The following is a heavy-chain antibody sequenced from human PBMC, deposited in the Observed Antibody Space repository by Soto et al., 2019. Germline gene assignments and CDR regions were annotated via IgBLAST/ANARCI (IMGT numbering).Heavy chain of an antibody. CDR3: ARARGGDIVVVTAAPTFHY. CDR1: GFTFSSYS. D-gene: IGHD2-2*01. Sequence: GGSLRLSCAASGFTFSSYSMNWVRQAPGKGLEWVSYISSSSSTIYYADSVKGRFTISRDNAKNSLYLQMNSLRDEDTAVYYCARARGGDIVVVTAAPTFHYRGQATLVTVSS. J-gene: IGHJ4*02. CDR2: ISSSSSTI. V-gene: IGHV3-48*02.